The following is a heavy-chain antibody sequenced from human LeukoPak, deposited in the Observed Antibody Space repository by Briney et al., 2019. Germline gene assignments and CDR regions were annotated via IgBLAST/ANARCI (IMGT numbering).Heavy chain of an antibody. V-gene: IGHV3-7*01. D-gene: IGHD2-2*01. CDR3: ARDSSTSPYYYYYYGMDV. Sequence: GGSLRLSCAASGFTFSSYWMSWVRQAPGKGLEWVANIKQDGSEKYYVDSVKGRFTISRDNAKNSLYLQMNSLRAEDTAVYYCARDSSTSPYYYYYYGMDVWGQGTTVTVSS. CDR2: IKQDGSEK. CDR1: GFTFSSYW. J-gene: IGHJ6*02.